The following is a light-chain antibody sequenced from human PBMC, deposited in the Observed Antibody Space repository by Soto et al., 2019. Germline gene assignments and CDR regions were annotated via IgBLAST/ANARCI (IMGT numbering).Light chain of an antibody. J-gene: IGKJ1*01. V-gene: IGKV1-5*03. Sequence: DIQMSQSPSTLSASVGYRVIITCLASQSPSTWLAWYQQKPGKAPKLLVFKVSSLESGVPSRFSGSGSGTEFTLTISSLQPDDFATYYCQHYNSYSEAFGQGTKVDI. CDR2: KVS. CDR1: QSPSTW. CDR3: QHYNSYSEA.